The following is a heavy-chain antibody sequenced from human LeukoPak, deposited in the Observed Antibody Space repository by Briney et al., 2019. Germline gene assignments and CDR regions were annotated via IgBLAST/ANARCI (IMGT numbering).Heavy chain of an antibody. D-gene: IGHD2-15*01. V-gene: IGHV1-69*04. CDR2: IIPSLDVA. CDR3: ARDHCSPGTCLGGH. J-gene: IGHJ4*02. CDR1: GDTFIPYT. Sequence: SVKVSCKASGDTFIPYTFSWVRQAPGQGLEWIGRIIPSLDVANYAQKFQGRVTLSVDRDTATTYMEVTSLRSEDTAIYYCARDHCSPGTCLGGHWGQGTLVTVSS.